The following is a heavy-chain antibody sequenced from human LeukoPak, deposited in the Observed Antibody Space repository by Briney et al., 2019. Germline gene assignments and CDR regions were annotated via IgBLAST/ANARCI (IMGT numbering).Heavy chain of an antibody. V-gene: IGHV4-30-4*01. J-gene: IGHJ4*02. CDR3: ARGRGPDSGTYGTFDY. D-gene: IGHD1-26*01. Sequence: SQTLSVTFIVSLGSINSGVYYWSWIREPPGEGLEWVGYIFYCGSNKYYTSLKSRIYISVNTSQNQFSLKLNSATAADTAVYYCARGRGPDSGTYGTFDYWGQGTLVTVSS. CDR1: LGSINSGVYY. CDR2: IFYCGSN.